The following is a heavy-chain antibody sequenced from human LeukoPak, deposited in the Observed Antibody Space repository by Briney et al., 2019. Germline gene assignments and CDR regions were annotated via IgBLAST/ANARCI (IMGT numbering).Heavy chain of an antibody. CDR1: GGSISGTNL. J-gene: IGHJ4*02. Sequence: SETLSLTCGVSGGSISGTNLWSWGRQPPGQGLEWIGEISLTGQTNYNPSLNGRVTMSLDKSSNQLSLNLTSVTAADTATYYCSRESGAFCPFGYWGQGTLVIVSS. CDR2: ISLTGQT. D-gene: IGHD1-26*01. V-gene: IGHV4/OR15-8*02. CDR3: SRESGAFCPFGY.